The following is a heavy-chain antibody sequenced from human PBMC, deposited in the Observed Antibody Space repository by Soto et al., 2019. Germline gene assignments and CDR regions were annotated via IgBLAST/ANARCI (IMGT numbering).Heavy chain of an antibody. Sequence: TSETLSLTCTVSGGSISSGGYHWSWIRQHPGKGLEWIGYIYYSGTTYYNPSLKSRVTISVDTSKNQFSLKVSSVTAADTAVYYCARVITGTTSWFDPWGQGTLVTVSS. CDR1: GGSISSGGYH. V-gene: IGHV4-31*03. D-gene: IGHD1-20*01. CDR3: ARVITGTTSWFDP. CDR2: IYYSGTT. J-gene: IGHJ5*02.